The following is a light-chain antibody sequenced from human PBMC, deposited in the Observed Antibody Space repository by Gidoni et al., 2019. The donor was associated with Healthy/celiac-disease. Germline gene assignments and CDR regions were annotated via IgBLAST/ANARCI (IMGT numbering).Light chain of an antibody. CDR2: AAS. Sequence: DIQMTQSPSSLSASVGDRVTITCRASQSISSYLYWYQQKPGKAPKLLIDAASSLKSAFPSRCSGSGSGTDFIITISSLQPEDFATYYCQQSYSTRYTFGQGTKLEIK. CDR3: QQSYSTRYT. V-gene: IGKV1-39*01. CDR1: QSISSY. J-gene: IGKJ2*01.